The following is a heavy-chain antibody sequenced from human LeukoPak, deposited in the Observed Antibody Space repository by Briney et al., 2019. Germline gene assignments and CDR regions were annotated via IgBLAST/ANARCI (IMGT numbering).Heavy chain of an antibody. CDR2: ISSSGSTI. CDR3: ARDPGGSYFGFDP. D-gene: IGHD1-26*01. J-gene: IGHJ5*02. CDR1: GFTFSNE. Sequence: GGSLRLSCAASGFTFSNEVNWVRQAPGKGLEWVSYISSSGSTIYYADSVKGRFTISRDNAKKSLYLQMNSLRAEDTAVYYCARDPGGSYFGFDPWGQGTLVTVSS. V-gene: IGHV3-48*03.